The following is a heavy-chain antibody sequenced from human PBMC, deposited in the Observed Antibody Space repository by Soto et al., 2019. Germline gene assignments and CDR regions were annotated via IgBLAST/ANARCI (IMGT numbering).Heavy chain of an antibody. CDR2: MTGSGGST. CDR3: ARADSSSWPNYYYYGMDV. V-gene: IGHV3-23*01. Sequence: PGGSLRLSCAASGFSFSAYAMSWVRQAPGKGLEWVSGMTGSGGSTYYADSVKGRFTISRDNSKNTLYLQMNSLRAEDTAVYYCARADSSSWPNYYYYGMDVWGQGTTVTVSS. CDR1: GFSFSAYA. D-gene: IGHD6-13*01. J-gene: IGHJ6*02.